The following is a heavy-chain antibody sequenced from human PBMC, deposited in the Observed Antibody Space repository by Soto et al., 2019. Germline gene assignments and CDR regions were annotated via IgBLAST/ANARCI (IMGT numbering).Heavy chain of an antibody. D-gene: IGHD5-12*01. J-gene: IGHJ6*02. Sequence: QVQLVESGGGVVQPGRSLRLSCAASGFTFSSYGMHWVRQAPGKGLEWVALVWYDGGNKYYADSVKSRFTISRDNSKNTLYLQMNSLRDEDTAVYYCVRAAGYSGNDYVYYYGMDVWGQGTTVTVSS. V-gene: IGHV3-33*01. CDR1: GFTFSSYG. CDR3: VRAAGYSGNDYVYYYGMDV. CDR2: VWYDGGNK.